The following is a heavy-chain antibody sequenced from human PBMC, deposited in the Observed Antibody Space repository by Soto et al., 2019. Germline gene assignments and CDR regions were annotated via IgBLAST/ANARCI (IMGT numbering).Heavy chain of an antibody. CDR3: ARRGYSSSWYYFDY. CDR2: IYYSGST. Sequence: PSETLSLTCTVSGGSNSRDYWSWIRQPPGKGLEWIGYIYYSGSTNYNPSLKSRVTISVDTSKNQFSLKLSSVTAADTAVYYCARRGYSSSWYYFDYWGQGTLVTVSS. V-gene: IGHV4-59*01. CDR1: GGSNSRDY. J-gene: IGHJ4*02. D-gene: IGHD6-13*01.